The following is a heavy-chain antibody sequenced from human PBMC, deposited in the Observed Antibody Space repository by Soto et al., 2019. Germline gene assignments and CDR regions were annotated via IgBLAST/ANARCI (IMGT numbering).Heavy chain of an antibody. D-gene: IGHD2-15*01. CDR2: ISGSGGST. J-gene: IGHJ4*02. CDR3: AKGRYCSGGSCYGFDY. CDR1: GFTFSSYA. V-gene: IGHV3-23*01. Sequence: PGGSLRLSCAASGFTFSSYAMSWVRQAPGKGLEWVSAISGSGGSTYYADSVKGRFTISRDNSKNTLYLQMNSLRAEDTAVYYCAKGRYCSGGSCYGFDYWGQGTLVTVSS.